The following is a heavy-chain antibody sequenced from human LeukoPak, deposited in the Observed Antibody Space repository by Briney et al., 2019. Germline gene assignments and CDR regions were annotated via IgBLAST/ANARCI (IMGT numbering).Heavy chain of an antibody. J-gene: IGHJ5*02. V-gene: IGHV4-59*01. CDR2: IYYSGST. Sequence: SETLSLTCTVSGGSISSYYWSWIRQPPGKGLEWIGYIYYSGSTNYNPSLKSRVTISVDTSKNQFSLRLSSVTAADTAVYYCARDLSGSGNPQKNWFDPWGQGTLVTVSS. CDR3: ARDLSGSGNPQKNWFDP. CDR1: GGSISSYY. D-gene: IGHD3-10*01.